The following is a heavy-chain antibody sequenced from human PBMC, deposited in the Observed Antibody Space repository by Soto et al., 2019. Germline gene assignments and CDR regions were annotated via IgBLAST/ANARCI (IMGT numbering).Heavy chain of an antibody. V-gene: IGHV1-2*04. Sequence: SVKGACKGSGCGLGGDYLGWGRQAPGQGLEWMGWINPNSGGTNYAQKFQGWVTMTRDTSISTAYMELSRLRSDDTAVYYCARVGYYYGMDVWGQGTTVTVSS. D-gene: IGHD3-16*01. CDR3: ARVGYYYGMDV. J-gene: IGHJ6*02. CDR1: GCGLGGDY. CDR2: INPNSGGT.